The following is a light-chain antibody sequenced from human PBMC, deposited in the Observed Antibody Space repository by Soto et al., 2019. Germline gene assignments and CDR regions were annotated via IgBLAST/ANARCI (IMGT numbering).Light chain of an antibody. V-gene: IGKV3-15*01. Sequence: EIVMTQSPATLSVSPGERATLSCRASQSVSSNLAWYQQKPGQAPRLLIYGASTRATGIPARFSGSGSGTEFTLTITRLEPEDFAVYYCSHYGTSVPYTFGQGTKLEIK. J-gene: IGKJ2*01. CDR1: QSVSSN. CDR2: GAS. CDR3: SHYGTSVPYT.